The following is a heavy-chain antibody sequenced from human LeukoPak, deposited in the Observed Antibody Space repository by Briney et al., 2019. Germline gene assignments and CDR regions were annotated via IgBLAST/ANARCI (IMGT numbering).Heavy chain of an antibody. CDR2: ISSSSSYI. Sequence: GGSLRLSCAASGFTFSSYSMNWARQAPGKGLEWVSSISSSSSYIYYADSVKGRFTISRDNAKNSLYLQMNSLRAEDTAVYYCARECSSTSCYFHYWGQGTLVTVSS. J-gene: IGHJ4*02. CDR1: GFTFSSYS. D-gene: IGHD2-2*01. V-gene: IGHV3-21*01. CDR3: ARECSSTSCYFHY.